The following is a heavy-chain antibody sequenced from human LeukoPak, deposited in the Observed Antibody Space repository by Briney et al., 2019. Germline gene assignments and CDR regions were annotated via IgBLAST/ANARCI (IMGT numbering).Heavy chain of an antibody. V-gene: IGHV3-23*01. J-gene: IGHJ4*02. CDR2: ISGSGGST. Sequence: GGSLRLSCAASGFTLSSYAMSWVRQAPGKGLEVVSAISGSGGSTYYADSVKGRFTISRDNSKNTLYLQMNSLRAEDTAVYYCAKDLGLEPQYYFDYWGQGTLVTVSS. CDR3: AKDLGLEPQYYFDY. D-gene: IGHD3-16*01. CDR1: GFTLSSYA.